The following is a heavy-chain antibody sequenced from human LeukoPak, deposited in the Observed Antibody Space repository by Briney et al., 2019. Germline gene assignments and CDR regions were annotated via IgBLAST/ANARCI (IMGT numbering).Heavy chain of an antibody. Sequence: SETLSLTCAVYGGSFSGYYWSWIRQPPGKGLGWIGEINHSGSTNYNPSLKSRVTISVDTSKNQFSLRLSSVTAADTAVYYCAXXXXXXYSSENWFDPWGQGTLVTVSS. D-gene: IGHD2-15*01. V-gene: IGHV4-34*01. J-gene: IGHJ5*02. CDR1: GGSFSGYY. CDR2: INHSGST. CDR3: AXXXXXXYSSENWFDP.